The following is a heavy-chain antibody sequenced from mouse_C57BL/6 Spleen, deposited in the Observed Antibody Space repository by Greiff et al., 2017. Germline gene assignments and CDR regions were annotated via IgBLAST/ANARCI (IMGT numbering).Heavy chain of an antibody. J-gene: IGHJ1*03. V-gene: IGHV6-3*01. CDR2: IRLKSDNYAT. CDR3: TADDGYFGV. Sequence: EVQGVESGGGLVQPGGSMKLSCVASGFTFSNYWMNWVRPSPAKGLEWVAQIRLKSDNYATHYAESLKGRFTISRDDSKSSVYLLMNNLRAEDTGIYYCTADDGYFGVWGTGTTVTVTS. CDR1: GFTFSNYW. D-gene: IGHD2-3*01.